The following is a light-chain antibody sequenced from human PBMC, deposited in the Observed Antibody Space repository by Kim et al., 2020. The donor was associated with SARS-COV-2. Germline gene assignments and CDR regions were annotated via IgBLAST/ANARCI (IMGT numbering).Light chain of an antibody. J-gene: IGLJ1*01. CDR2: DTR. CDR1: TGAVTSGHY. Sequence: PGGTVTLTCGSSTGAVTSGHYPYWFQQKPGQAPRTLIYDTRNKHSWTPARFSGSLLGDKAALTLSGAQLEDEAEYYCLLFYSGTYVFGTGTKVTVL. V-gene: IGLV7-46*01. CDR3: LLFYSGTYV.